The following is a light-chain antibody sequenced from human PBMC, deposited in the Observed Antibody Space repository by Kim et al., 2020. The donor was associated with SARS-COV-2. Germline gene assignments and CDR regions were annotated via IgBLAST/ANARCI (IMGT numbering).Light chain of an antibody. CDR1: RSNIGSNY. CDR3: AAWDDSLSAVV. J-gene: IGLJ2*01. V-gene: IGLV1-47*01. CDR2: RDN. Sequence: GKGVTISCSGNRSNIGSNYAYCHQQLPGTAPKLLIYRDNQRPSGVPDRFSGSRSGTSAALAISGLRSEDEADYYCAAWDDSLSAVVFGGGTQLT.